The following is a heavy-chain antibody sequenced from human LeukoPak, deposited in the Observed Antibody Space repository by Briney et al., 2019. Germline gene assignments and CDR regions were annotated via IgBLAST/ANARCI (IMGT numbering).Heavy chain of an antibody. J-gene: IGHJ4*02. D-gene: IGHD6-19*01. V-gene: IGHV5-51*01. Sequence: GESLKISCKGSGYSFTSYWIGWVRQMPGKGLERMGIIYPGDSDTRNSPSFQCQVTISVDKSISTAYLQWSSLKASDTAMYYCARRDSSGWGSFDYWGQGTLVTVSS. CDR3: ARRDSSGWGSFDY. CDR1: GYSFTSYW. CDR2: IYPGDSDT.